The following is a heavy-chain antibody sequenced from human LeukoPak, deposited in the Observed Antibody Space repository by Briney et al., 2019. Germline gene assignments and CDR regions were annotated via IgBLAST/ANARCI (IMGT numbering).Heavy chain of an antibody. J-gene: IGHJ4*02. CDR1: GFTFSSYA. CDR3: ARDRVRYCSSTSCYTADY. V-gene: IGHV3-23*01. CDR2: ISGSGGST. D-gene: IGHD2-2*02. Sequence: GGSLRLSCAASGFTFSSYAMSWVRQAPGKGLEWVSAISGSGGSTYYADSVKGRFTISRDNSKNTLYLQMNSLRAEDTAVYYCARDRVRYCSSTSCYTADYWGQGTLVTVSS.